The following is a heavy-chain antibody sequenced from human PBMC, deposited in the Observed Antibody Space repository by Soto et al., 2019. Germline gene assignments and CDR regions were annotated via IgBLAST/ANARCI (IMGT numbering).Heavy chain of an antibody. J-gene: IGHJ4*02. CDR2: IYYSGST. V-gene: IGHV4-30-4*01. D-gene: IGHD6-19*01. CDR3: VRKGYETGWYYDQ. CDR1: GGSISSGDYY. Sequence: SETLSLTCTVSGGSISSGDYYWSWIRQPPGRGLEWIGYIYYSGSTYYNPSLKSRVTISVDTSKNQFSLKLSSVTAADTAVYYCVRKGYETGWYYDQWGQGTLVTVSS.